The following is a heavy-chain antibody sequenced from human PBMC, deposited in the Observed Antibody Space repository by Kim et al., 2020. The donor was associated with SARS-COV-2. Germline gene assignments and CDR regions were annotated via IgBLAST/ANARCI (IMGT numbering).Heavy chain of an antibody. J-gene: IGHJ3*02. CDR2: ISGSGGGT. CDR3: AKGGNMILSAFDM. CDR1: GFTFSSYA. V-gene: IGHV3-23*01. Sequence: GGSLRLSCAASGFTFSSYAMSWVRQAPGKGLEWVSAISGSGGGTYYADSVKGRFTISRDNSKNTLYLQMNSLRAEDTAVYYCAKGGNMILSAFDMWGQGTMVTVSS. D-gene: IGHD3-16*01.